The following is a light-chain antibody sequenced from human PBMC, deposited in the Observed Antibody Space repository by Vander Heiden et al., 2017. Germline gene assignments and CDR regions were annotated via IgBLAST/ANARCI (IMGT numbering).Light chain of an antibody. Sequence: SYELTQPHSVSVSPGKTARITCSGDELPKEYACWYQQKSGQAPVLVIYGDSKRPSGIPERFSGSRSETMATLTISGAQVDDEADYYCYSTDSSGNHRVFGGGTKLTVL. CDR3: YSTDSSGNHRV. V-gene: IGLV3-10*01. CDR1: ELPKEY. CDR2: GDS. J-gene: IGLJ2*01.